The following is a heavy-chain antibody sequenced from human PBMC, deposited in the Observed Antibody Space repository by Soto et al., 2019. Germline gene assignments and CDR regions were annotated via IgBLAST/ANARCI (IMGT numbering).Heavy chain of an antibody. V-gene: IGHV3-15*07. CDR1: GFTFSNAW. CDR2: IKSKTDGGTT. J-gene: IGHJ4*02. D-gene: IGHD4-17*01. CDR3: TTESPETTVTAPPIIPY. Sequence: GGSLRLSCAASGFTFSNAWMNWVRQAPGKGLEWVGRIKSKTDGGTTDYAAPVKGRFTISRDDSKNTLYLQMNSLKTEDTAVYYCTTESPETTVTAPPIIPYWGQGTLVTVSS.